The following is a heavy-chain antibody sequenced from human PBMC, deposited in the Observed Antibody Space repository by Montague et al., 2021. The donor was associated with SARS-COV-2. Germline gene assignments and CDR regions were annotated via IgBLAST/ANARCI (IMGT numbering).Heavy chain of an antibody. CDR3: ARHVGITMVRGVIISDYYYGMDV. V-gene: IGHV5-51*01. CDR2: IYPGDSDT. CDR1: GYSFTSYW. Sequence: QSGAEVKKPGESLKISCEGSGYSFTSYWIGWVRQMPGKGLEWMGIIYPGDSDTRYSPSFQGQVTISADKSISTAYLQWSSLKASDTAMYYCARHVGITMVRGVIISDYYYGMDVWGQGTTVTVSS. J-gene: IGHJ6*02. D-gene: IGHD3-10*01.